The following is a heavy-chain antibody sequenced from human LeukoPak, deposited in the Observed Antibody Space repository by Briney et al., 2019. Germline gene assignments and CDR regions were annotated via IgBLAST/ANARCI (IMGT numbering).Heavy chain of an antibody. CDR1: GFTFSSYA. D-gene: IGHD3-16*02. CDR3: AKSMGRITFGGVIVTPLNY. V-gene: IGHV3-23*01. J-gene: IGHJ4*02. CDR2: ISGSGGST. Sequence: GGSLRLSCAASGFTFSSYAMCWVRQAPGKGLEWVSAISGSGGSTYYADSVKGRFTISRDNSKNTLYLQMNSLRAEDTAVYYCAKSMGRITFGGVIVTPLNYWGQGTLVTVSS.